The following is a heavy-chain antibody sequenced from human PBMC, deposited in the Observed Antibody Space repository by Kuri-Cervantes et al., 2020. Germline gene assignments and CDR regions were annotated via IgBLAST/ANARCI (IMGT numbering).Heavy chain of an antibody. Sequence: SGPTLVKPTQTLTLTCTFSGFSLSTSGVGVGWIRQPPGKALEWLALIYWDDDKRYSPSLKSRLTITKDTSKNLVVLTMTNLDPVDTATYYCAHRPGIVSTMAYFDYWGQGILVTVSS. CDR1: GFSLSTSGVG. V-gene: IGHV2-5*02. D-gene: IGHD5/OR15-5a*01. CDR3: AHRPGIVSTMAYFDY. J-gene: IGHJ4*02. CDR2: IYWDDDK.